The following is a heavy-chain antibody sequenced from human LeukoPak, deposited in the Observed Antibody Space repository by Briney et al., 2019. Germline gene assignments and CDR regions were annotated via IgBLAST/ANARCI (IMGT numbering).Heavy chain of an antibody. Sequence: PSETLSLTCTVSNGSISIYYWSWFRQPPGKGLEWIGRISASGSTNYNPSLKSRVTMSVDTSKNQFSLKLSSVTATDTAVYYCAREITVTRPFDYWGQGTLVTVSS. CDR3: AREITVTRPFDY. D-gene: IGHD4-17*01. V-gene: IGHV4-4*07. CDR1: NGSISIYY. CDR2: ISASGST. J-gene: IGHJ4*02.